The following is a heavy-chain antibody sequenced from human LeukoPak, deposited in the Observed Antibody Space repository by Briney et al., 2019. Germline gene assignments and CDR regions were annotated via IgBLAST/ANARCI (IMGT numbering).Heavy chain of an antibody. CDR3: ARGRGYGSGSYYAA. Sequence: PSETLSLTCTVSGGSISSSSYYWGWIRQPPGKGLEWIGSIYYSGSTYYNPSLKSRVTISVDTSKNQFSLKLSSVTAADTAVYYCARGRGYGSGSYYAAWGQGTLVTVSS. D-gene: IGHD3-10*01. CDR2: IYYSGST. CDR1: GGSISSSSYY. J-gene: IGHJ5*02. V-gene: IGHV4-39*01.